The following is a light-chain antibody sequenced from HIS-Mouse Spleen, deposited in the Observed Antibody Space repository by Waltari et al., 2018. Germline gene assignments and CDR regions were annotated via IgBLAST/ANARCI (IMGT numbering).Light chain of an antibody. J-gene: IGLJ3*02. CDR3: SSYTSSSTWV. CDR1: SSDVGGYNY. V-gene: IGLV2-14*03. CDR2: DVS. Sequence: QSALTQPASVSGSPGQSITISCTGTSSDVGGYNYVSWYQQHPGKAPKLMMYDVSNRPSGVSNRFPGSKSGNTASLTISGRQAEDEADYYCSSYTSSSTWVFGGGTKLTVL.